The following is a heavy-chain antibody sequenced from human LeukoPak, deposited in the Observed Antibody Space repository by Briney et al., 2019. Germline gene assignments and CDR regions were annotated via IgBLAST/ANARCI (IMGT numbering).Heavy chain of an antibody. CDR1: GGSISSYY. CDR3: AREGPEMATIT. J-gene: IGHJ4*02. D-gene: IGHD5-24*01. V-gene: IGHV4-59*01. Sequence: SETLSLTCTVSGGSISSYYWSWIQQPPGKGLEWIGYIYYSGSTNYNPSLKSRVTISVDTSKNQFSLKLSSVTAADTAVYYCAREGPEMATITRGQGTLVTVSS. CDR2: IYYSGST.